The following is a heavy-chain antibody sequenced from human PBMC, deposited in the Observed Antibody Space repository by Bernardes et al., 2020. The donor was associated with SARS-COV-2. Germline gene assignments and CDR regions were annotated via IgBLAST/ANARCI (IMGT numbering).Heavy chain of an antibody. CDR1: GYTFTMYT. Sequence: ASVKVSCKTSGYTFTMYTITWVRQDPGEGLEWMGWISTYNGDTNIAQKFQGRVSMTRDTSTNTAYMEVRSLRGDDTAVYYCAKDRGSVKTVFDYWGQGTLVTVSS. D-gene: IGHD2-21*02. V-gene: IGHV1-18*04. CDR3: AKDRGSVKTVFDY. CDR2: ISTYNGDT. J-gene: IGHJ4*02.